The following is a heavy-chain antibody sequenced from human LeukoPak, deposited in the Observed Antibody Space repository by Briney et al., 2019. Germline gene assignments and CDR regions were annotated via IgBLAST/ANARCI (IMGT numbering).Heavy chain of an antibody. J-gene: IGHJ6*02. D-gene: IGHD5-12*01. V-gene: IGHV1-69*04. CDR2: IIPILGIA. CDR1: GYRFTSYG. Sequence: SVKVSCKASGYRFTSYGISWVRQAPGQGFEWMGRIIPILGIANYAQKFQGRVTITADKSTSTAYMELSSLRSEDTAVYYCARDIVDIGATIHADYYYGMDVWGQGTTVTVSS. CDR3: ARDIVDIGATIHADYYYGMDV.